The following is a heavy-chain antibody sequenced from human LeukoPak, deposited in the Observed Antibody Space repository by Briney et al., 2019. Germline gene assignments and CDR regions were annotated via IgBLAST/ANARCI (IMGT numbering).Heavy chain of an antibody. CDR3: ARDVSSGWSDS. V-gene: IGHV4-31*03. CDR1: GGSITSGGYY. Sequence: TSQTLSLTCTVSGGSITSGGYYWSWIRQHPGKGLEWIGYIYYSGSTYYNPSLKSRVTISVDTSKNQFSLRLNSVTAADTAVYYCARDVSSGWSDSWGQGTLVTVSS. CDR2: IYYSGST. J-gene: IGHJ5*01. D-gene: IGHD6-19*01.